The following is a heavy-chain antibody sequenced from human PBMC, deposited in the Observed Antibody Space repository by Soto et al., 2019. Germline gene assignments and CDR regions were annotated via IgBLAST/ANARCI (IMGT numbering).Heavy chain of an antibody. CDR1: GGIFSSYA. CDR3: ARGQDIVVVVAATRLGYYYYGMDV. J-gene: IGHJ6*02. CDR2: IIPIFGTA. D-gene: IGHD2-15*01. Sequence: SVKVSCKASGGIFSSYAISWVRQAPGQGLEWMGGIIPIFGTANYAQKFQGRVTITADKSTSTAYMELSSLRSEDTAVYYCARGQDIVVVVAATRLGYYYYGMDVWGQGTTVTVSS. V-gene: IGHV1-69*06.